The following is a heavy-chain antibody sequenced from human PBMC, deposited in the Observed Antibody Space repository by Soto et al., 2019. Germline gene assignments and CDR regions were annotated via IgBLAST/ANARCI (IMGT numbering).Heavy chain of an antibody. CDR1: GFTFSSYA. D-gene: IGHD3-9*01. J-gene: IGHJ4*02. Sequence: QVQLVESGGGVVQPGRSLRLSCAASGFTFSSYAMHWVRQAPGKGLEWVEVIPYDGSNKYYADSVKGRFTISRDNSKNTLYLHMNSLRAEDTAVYYCARDSAPYDILTGYSYFDYWGQGTLVTVSS. CDR2: IPYDGSNK. V-gene: IGHV3-30-3*01. CDR3: ARDSAPYDILTGYSYFDY.